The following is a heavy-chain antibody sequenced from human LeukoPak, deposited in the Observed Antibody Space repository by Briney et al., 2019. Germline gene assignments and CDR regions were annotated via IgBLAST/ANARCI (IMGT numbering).Heavy chain of an antibody. CDR2: ISGSGGST. Sequence: GGSLRLSCAASGFTVSSNYMSWVRQAPGKGLEWVSAISGSGGSTYYADSVKGRFTISRDSSKNTLYLQMNSLRAEDTAVYYCAKGLLVRSSCVDYWGQGTLVTVSS. CDR1: GFTVSSNY. V-gene: IGHV3-23*01. CDR3: AKGLLVRSSCVDY. J-gene: IGHJ4*02. D-gene: IGHD6-13*01.